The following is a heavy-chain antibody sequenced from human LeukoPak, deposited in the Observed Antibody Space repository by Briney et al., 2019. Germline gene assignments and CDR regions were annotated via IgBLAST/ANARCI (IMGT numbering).Heavy chain of an antibody. CDR1: GYTFTSYG. D-gene: IGHD2/OR15-2a*01. CDR3: ARDGNTLPSDY. CDR2: ISGYNGDT. V-gene: IGHV1-18*01. J-gene: IGHJ4*02. Sequence: ASVKVSCKAFGYTFTSYGISWVRRAPGQGLEWMGWISGYNGDTNYAQKLQGRFTMTTDPSTSTAYMELGSLRSDDTAVYYCARDGNTLPSDYWGQGTLVTVSS.